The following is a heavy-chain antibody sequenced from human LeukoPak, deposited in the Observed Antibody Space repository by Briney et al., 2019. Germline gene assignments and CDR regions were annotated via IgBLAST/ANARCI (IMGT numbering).Heavy chain of an antibody. CDR2: FDPEDGET. CDR1: GNTLTEFS. Sequence: ASVKVSCKVSGNTLTEFSMHWVRQAPGKGREWMGGFDPEDGETIYAQKFQGRVTMTEDTSTDTAYMELSSLRSEDTAVYYCAPDSYYYDSSGSKYFQHWGQGTLVTVSS. D-gene: IGHD3-22*01. CDR3: APDSYYYDSSGSKYFQH. J-gene: IGHJ1*01. V-gene: IGHV1-24*01.